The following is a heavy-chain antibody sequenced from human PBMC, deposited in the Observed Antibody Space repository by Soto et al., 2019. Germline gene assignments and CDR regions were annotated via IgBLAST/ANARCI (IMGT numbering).Heavy chain of an antibody. CDR3: ARDNGQCLASD. CDR1: GDIFTSHG. D-gene: IGHD6-19*01. CDR2: ISTYSGNT. Sequence: QVQLVQSGAEVKQPGASVQVSCKASGDIFTSHGISWVRQAPGQGLAWRGRISTYSGNTKSAQKLQVRVTMTTATSPSTAHMELRRLRSDYTAVYYCARDNGQCLASDWGQGTLVTVSS. V-gene: IGHV1-18*01. J-gene: IGHJ1*01.